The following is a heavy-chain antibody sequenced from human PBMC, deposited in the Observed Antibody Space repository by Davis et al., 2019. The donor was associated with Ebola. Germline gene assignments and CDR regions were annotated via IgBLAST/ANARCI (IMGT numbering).Heavy chain of an antibody. J-gene: IGHJ4*02. D-gene: IGHD4-17*01. CDR3: ARVNRHGDPDY. Sequence: GGSLRLSCAASGFTFSSYGMHWVRQAPGKGLEWVAVIWYDGSNKYYADSVKGRFTISRDNSKNTLYLQMNSLGAEDTAVYYCARVNRHGDPDYWGQGTLVTVSS. V-gene: IGHV3-33*01. CDR2: IWYDGSNK. CDR1: GFTFSSYG.